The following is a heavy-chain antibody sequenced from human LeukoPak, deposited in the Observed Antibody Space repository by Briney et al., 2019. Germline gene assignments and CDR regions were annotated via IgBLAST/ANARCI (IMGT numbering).Heavy chain of an antibody. Sequence: PGGSLRLSCAASGFTFSSYWMSWVRQAPGKGLEWVANIKQDGSEKYYVDSVKGRFTISRDNAKNSLYLQMNSLRAEDTAVYYCARDDCSSISCYHNWFDPWDQGTLVTVSS. D-gene: IGHD2-2*01. CDR3: ARDDCSSISCYHNWFDP. CDR2: IKQDGSEK. CDR1: GFTFSSYW. J-gene: IGHJ5*02. V-gene: IGHV3-7*01.